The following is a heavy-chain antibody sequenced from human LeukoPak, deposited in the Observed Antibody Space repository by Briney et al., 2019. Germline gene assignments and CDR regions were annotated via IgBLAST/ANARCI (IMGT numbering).Heavy chain of an antibody. CDR1: GFTFKNYA. CDR2: IYSGGSP. Sequence: GGSLRLSCATSGFTFKNYAMNWVRQAPGKGLEWVSVIYSGGSPFYPDSLKDRFTISRDNSKNTLFLQVNSLRAEDTAVYYCARGAVRLGELFLAYAFDIWGQGTMVTVSS. V-gene: IGHV3-66*01. D-gene: IGHD3-16*01. CDR3: ARGAVRLGELFLAYAFDI. J-gene: IGHJ3*02.